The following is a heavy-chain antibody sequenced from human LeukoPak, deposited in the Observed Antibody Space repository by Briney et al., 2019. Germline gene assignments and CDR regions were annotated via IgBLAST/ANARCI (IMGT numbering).Heavy chain of an antibody. J-gene: IGHJ4*02. D-gene: IGHD6-19*01. CDR1: GGSFSGYY. V-gene: IGHV4-34*01. CDR3: AREIRVAGDIYFDY. Sequence: PSETLSLTCAVYGGSFSGYYWSWIRQPPGKGLEWIGEINHSGSTNYNPSLKSRVTISVDTSKNQFSLKLSSVTAADTAVYYCAREIRVAGDIYFDYWGQGTLVTVSS. CDR2: INHSGST.